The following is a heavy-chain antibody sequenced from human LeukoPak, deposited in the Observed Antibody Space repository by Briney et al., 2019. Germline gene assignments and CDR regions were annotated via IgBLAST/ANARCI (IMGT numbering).Heavy chain of an antibody. D-gene: IGHD6-19*01. J-gene: IGHJ5*02. CDR2: IKKDGSEK. Sequence: GGSLRLSCAASGFTFSSYWMSWVRQAPGKGLEWVANIKKDGSEKKYVDSVKGRFTISRDNADNSLYLQMSSLRAEDTALYYCVREGGSGWYSGWFDPWGQGTLVIVSS. V-gene: IGHV3-7*01. CDR3: VREGGSGWYSGWFDP. CDR1: GFTFSSYW.